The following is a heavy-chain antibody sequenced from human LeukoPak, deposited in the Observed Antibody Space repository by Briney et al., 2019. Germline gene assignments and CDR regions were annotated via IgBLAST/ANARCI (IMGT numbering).Heavy chain of an antibody. CDR3: ARAPGISGAGTVGYFAF. CDR2: IKQHGSEE. Sequence: GGSLRLSCAASGFTFSNYWMSWVRQAPGKGLEWVANIKQHGSEEYYVDSVKGRFTIFRDNAKNSLYLQMSNLRVEDTGVYYCARAPGISGAGTVGYFAFWGQGALVTVS. D-gene: IGHD6-13*01. V-gene: IGHV3-7*01. CDR1: GFTFSNYW. J-gene: IGHJ4*02.